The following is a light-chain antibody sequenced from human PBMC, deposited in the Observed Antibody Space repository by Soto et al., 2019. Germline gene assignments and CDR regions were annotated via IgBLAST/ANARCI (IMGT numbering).Light chain of an antibody. Sequence: EIVLTQSPGTLSLSPGERATLSCRASQSVASNYLAWYQQKPGQAPRLLIYAASSRATGIPDRFSGSGSGSDFTLTISSLEPEDFAVYYCQQYGISPPYTFGQGTKLEI. CDR3: QQYGISPPYT. CDR2: AAS. V-gene: IGKV3-20*01. J-gene: IGKJ2*01. CDR1: QSVASNY.